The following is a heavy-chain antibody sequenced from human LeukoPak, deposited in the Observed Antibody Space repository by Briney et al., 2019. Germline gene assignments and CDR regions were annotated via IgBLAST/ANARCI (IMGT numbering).Heavy chain of an antibody. V-gene: IGHV1-2*02. D-gene: IGHD2-21*02. CDR1: GYTFTGYY. Sequence: GASVKVSCKASGYTFTGYYMHWVRQAPGQGLEWMGWINPNSGGTNYAQKFQGRVTMTRDTSISTACMELSRLRSDDTAVYYCARSRVVVTAHFVYWGQGTLVTVSS. J-gene: IGHJ4*02. CDR3: ARSRVVVTAHFVY. CDR2: INPNSGGT.